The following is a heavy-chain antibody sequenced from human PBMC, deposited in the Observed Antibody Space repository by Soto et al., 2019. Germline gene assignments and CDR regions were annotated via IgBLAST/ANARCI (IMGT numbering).Heavy chain of an antibody. CDR3: ARAIGPMLFDI. Sequence: RSQTLSLTCAISGDSVSSNSPAWNWIRQSPSRGLEWLGRTYYRSKWYNDFAVVVKSRLTITPDTSKNQFSLQLNSVTPEDTAVYYCARAIGPMLFDIWGQGTMVTVSS. D-gene: IGHD2-8*01. J-gene: IGHJ3*02. CDR1: GDSVSSNSPA. V-gene: IGHV6-1*01. CDR2: TYYRSKWYN.